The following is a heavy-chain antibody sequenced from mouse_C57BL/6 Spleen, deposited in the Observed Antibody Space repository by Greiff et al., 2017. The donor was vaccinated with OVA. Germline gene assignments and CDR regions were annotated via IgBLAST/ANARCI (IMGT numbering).Heavy chain of an antibody. J-gene: IGHJ1*03. D-gene: IGHD1-1*01. V-gene: IGHV1-72*01. CDR2: IYPNSGGT. CDR3: AREGLITPRYFDV. CDR1: CYTFTSYW. Sequence: QVHVKQPGAALVRPGASVKLSCKASCYTFTSYWMHWVKPRPGRGLEWIGRIYPNSGGTKYNEKFKSKATLTVATPSSNAYMQLSSRTSEDAAVDDCAREGLITPRYFDVWGTGTTVTVSS.